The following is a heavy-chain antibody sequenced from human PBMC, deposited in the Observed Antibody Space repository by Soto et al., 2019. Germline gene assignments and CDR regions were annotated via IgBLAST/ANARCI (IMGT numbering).Heavy chain of an antibody. J-gene: IGHJ6*02. CDR2: TYQSGSA. V-gene: IGHV4-30-2*06. Sequence: PSETLLTCTVSGGSISSGGYSWTWIRQSPGKGLEWIGYTYQSGSAYYNPSLKSRVTISVDRSKNQFSLNLTSVTAADTAVYYCARDYYGMDVWGQGTTVTVSS. CDR1: GGSISSGGYS. CDR3: ARDYYGMDV.